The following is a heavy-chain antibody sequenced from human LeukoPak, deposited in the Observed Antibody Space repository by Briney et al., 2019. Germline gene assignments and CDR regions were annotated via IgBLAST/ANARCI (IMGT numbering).Heavy chain of an antibody. J-gene: IGHJ4*02. CDR1: GYTFTSYG. D-gene: IGHD3-10*01. CDR2: INPNSGGT. V-gene: IGHV1-2*04. CDR3: ARSITSGSYYDY. Sequence: GASVKVSCKASGYTFTSYGISWVRQAPGQGLEWMGWINPNSGGTNYAQKFQGWVTMTRDTSISTACMELSRLRSDDTAVYYCARSITSGSYYDYWGQGTLVTVSS.